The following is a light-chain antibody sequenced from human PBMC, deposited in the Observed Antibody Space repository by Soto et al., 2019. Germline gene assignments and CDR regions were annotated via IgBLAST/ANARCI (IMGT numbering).Light chain of an antibody. V-gene: IGLV2-11*01. CDR2: DVS. CDR1: SSDVGGYNY. Sequence: QSALTQPRSVSGSPGQSVTISCTGTSSDVGGYNYVSWYQQHPGKAPKLMISDVSKRPSGVPDRFSGSKSGNAASLTISGLQAEDEADYYCSSYAGSYLAVFGGGTKLTV. J-gene: IGLJ2*01. CDR3: SSYAGSYLAV.